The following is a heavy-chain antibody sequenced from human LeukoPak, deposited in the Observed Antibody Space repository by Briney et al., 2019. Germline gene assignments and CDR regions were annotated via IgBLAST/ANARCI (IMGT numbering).Heavy chain of an antibody. V-gene: IGHV3-66*01. Sequence: PGGSLRLSCAASGFTVKSNYMSWVRQAPGKGLEWVSVIYIGGTTYYADSVWGRFTISRDNSKNTLYLQMSSLRAEDTAVYYCARDYYGSGSYYHQDWGQGTLVTVSS. J-gene: IGHJ4*02. CDR2: IYIGGTT. CDR1: GFTVKSNY. D-gene: IGHD3-10*01. CDR3: ARDYYGSGSYYHQD.